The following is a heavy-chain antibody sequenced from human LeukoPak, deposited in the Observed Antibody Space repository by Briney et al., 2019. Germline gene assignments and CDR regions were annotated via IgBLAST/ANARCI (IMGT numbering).Heavy chain of an antibody. CDR3: TTETTSYQDNSGYYYVTLDVFNM. V-gene: IGHV3-15*01. D-gene: IGHD3-22*01. Sequence: GGSLGLSCAASGFTFSKAWMSWVRQAPGKGLEWVGRIMSTTDGETTDYAAPVKGRFTISRDDSKNMVYLQMNTLKSEDTAVYYCTTETTSYQDNSGYYYVTLDVFNMWGQGTMVTVSS. J-gene: IGHJ3*02. CDR2: IMSTTDGETT. CDR1: GFTFSKAW.